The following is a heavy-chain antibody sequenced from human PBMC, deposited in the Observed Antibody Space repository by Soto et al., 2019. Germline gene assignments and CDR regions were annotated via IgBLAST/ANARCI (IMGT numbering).Heavy chain of an antibody. V-gene: IGHV4-30-2*06. J-gene: IGHJ4*02. CDR1: GVTISYGGYS. D-gene: IGHD3-3*01. CDR2: ISHVETT. CDR3: ARGGGYDSFDF. Sequence: TRALPCSVAGVTISYGGYSWSWIRQSPGKGLEWLGYISHVETTYYNPSFQSRLSLSIDRTRNQFSLSLSSMTAADKAVYYCARGGGYDSFDFWGQGLQVTVSS.